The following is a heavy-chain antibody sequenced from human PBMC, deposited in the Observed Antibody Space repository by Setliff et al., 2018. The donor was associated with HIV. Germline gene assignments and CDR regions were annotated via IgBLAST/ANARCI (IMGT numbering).Heavy chain of an antibody. V-gene: IGHV1-18*01. CDR2: ISTYNGNT. Sequence: ASVKVSCKASGYTFTTYGITWVRQAPGQGLEWMGWISTYNGNTNYAHIFQDRVTMTRDTSISTAYLELRRLRSDDTALYYCARTLYSSFSSFDYWGQGTLVTVSS. CDR1: GYTFTTYG. J-gene: IGHJ4*02. CDR3: ARTLYSSFSSFDY. D-gene: IGHD6-19*01.